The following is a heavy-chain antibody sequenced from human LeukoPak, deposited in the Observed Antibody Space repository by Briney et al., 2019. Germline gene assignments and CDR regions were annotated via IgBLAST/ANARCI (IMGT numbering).Heavy chain of an antibody. V-gene: IGHV5-51*01. D-gene: IGHD5-24*01. CDR1: GYTFSSYS. CDR3: ARLDGYNTFDY. CDR2: IYAGHSDT. J-gene: IGHJ4*02. Sequence: GESLKISCKASGYTFSSYSIGWVRQLPGKGLEWMGIIYAGHSDTAYSPSFQGQVTISADKSISTAYLQWSSLKASDTAMYYCARLDGYNTFDYWGQRTLVTVSS.